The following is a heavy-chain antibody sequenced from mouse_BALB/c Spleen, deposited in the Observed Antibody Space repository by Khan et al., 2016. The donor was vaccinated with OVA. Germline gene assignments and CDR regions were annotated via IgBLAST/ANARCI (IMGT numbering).Heavy chain of an antibody. CDR2: INPSNGYT. CDR3: VRDGADHRNDGWFAY. D-gene: IGHD2-14*01. V-gene: IGHV1-4*01. Sequence: QVQLKQSGAELVRPGASVKMSCKASGYTFTSYTIHWMKLRPGQGLEWIGYINPSNGYTNYNQKFKDKATLTADKSSTTAYMELSSLTSEDSALYNCVRDGADHRNDGWFAYWGQGTLVTVSA. J-gene: IGHJ3*01. CDR1: GYTFTSYT.